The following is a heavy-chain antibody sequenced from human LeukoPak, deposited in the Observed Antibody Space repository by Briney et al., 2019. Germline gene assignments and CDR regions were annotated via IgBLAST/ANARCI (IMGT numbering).Heavy chain of an antibody. J-gene: IGHJ3*02. D-gene: IGHD2-2*01. CDR2: ISYDGSNK. CDR1: GFTFSSYA. CDR3: AREGCSSTSCHDAFDI. Sequence: GGSLRLSCAAPGFTFSSYAMQWVRQAPGKGLEWVAVISYDGSNKYYADSVKGRFTISRDNSKNTLYLQMNSLRAEDTAVYYCAREGCSSTSCHDAFDIWGQGTMVTVSS. V-gene: IGHV3-30*01.